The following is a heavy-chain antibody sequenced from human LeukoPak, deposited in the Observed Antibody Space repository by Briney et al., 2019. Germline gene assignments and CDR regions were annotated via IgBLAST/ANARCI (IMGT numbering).Heavy chain of an antibody. D-gene: IGHD6-13*01. CDR1: GFTFSSYG. CDR2: ISYDGSNK. Sequence: PGGSLRLSCAASGFTFSSYGMHWVRQAPGKGLEWVAVISYDGSNKYYADSVKGRFTISRDNSKNTLYLQMNSLRAEDTAVYYCAKPKIVAAGTPGYFDYWGQGTLVTVSS. CDR3: AKPKIVAAGTPGYFDY. V-gene: IGHV3-30*18. J-gene: IGHJ4*02.